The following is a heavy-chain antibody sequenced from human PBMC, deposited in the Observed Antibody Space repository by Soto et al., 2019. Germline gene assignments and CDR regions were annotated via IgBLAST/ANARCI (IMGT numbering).Heavy chain of an antibody. CDR1: GLKFSSHG. D-gene: IGHD1-1*01. CDR3: ASELAALTWFDP. CDR2: ISSSSSTI. J-gene: IGHJ5*02. V-gene: IGHV3-48*02. Sequence: WGPLRLPYAASGLKFSSHGMNWVRKAPGKGLEWVSYISSSSSTIYYADSVKGRFTISRDNAKNSLYLQVNSLRDEDTAVYDCASELAALTWFDPWGQGTLVTVSS.